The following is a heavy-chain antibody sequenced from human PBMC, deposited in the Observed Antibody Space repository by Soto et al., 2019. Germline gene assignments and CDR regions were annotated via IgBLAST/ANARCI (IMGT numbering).Heavy chain of an antibody. J-gene: IGHJ3*02. V-gene: IGHV3-7*01. CDR3: ARENYYDSSEGAFDI. CDR1: GFTFSSYW. Sequence: GGSLRLSCAASGFTFSSYWMSWVRQAPGKGLEWVANIKQDGSEKYYVDSVKGRFTISRDNAKNSLYLQMNSLRAEDTAVYYCARENYYDSSEGAFDIWGQGTMVTVSS. D-gene: IGHD3-22*01. CDR2: IKQDGSEK.